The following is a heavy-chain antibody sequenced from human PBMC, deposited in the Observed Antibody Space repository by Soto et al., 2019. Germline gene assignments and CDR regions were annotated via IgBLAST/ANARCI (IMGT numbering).Heavy chain of an antibody. CDR2: IYYTGST. D-gene: IGHD2-15*01. CDR3: ARGYCSGGKCYYFDY. Sequence: SETLSLTCTVSGDSISSGDYYWSWIRQPPGKGLEWIGCIYYTGSTNYNPSLKSRVTISLDTSQNQVSLRLSSVTAADTALYYCARGYCSGGKCYYFDYWGQGTLVTVSS. V-gene: IGHV4-61*08. J-gene: IGHJ4*02. CDR1: GDSISSGDYY.